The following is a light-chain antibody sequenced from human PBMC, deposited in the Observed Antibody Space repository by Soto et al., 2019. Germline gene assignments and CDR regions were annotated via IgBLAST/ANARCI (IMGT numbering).Light chain of an antibody. CDR2: AAS. J-gene: IGKJ4*01. CDR1: QGIRND. CDR3: LQDYDYPLT. Sequence: AIPMTQSPSSLSASVGDRVTISCRASQGIRNDLGWYQQKPGKAPKLLIYAASTLQSGVPSRFSGSGSGTDFTLSISSLQPEDFATYYCLQDYDYPLTFGGGTTVEIK. V-gene: IGKV1-6*01.